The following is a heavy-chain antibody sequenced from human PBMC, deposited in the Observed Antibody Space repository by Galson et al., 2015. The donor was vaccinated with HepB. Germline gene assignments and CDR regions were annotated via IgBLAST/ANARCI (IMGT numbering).Heavy chain of an antibody. V-gene: IGHV3-30*01. CDR1: GFTFSTYT. CDR3: ARDREMSTRWPDYYFHSGMDV. D-gene: IGHD5-24*01. Sequence: SLRLSCAASGFTFSTYTMHWVRQAPGKGLEWVSLTSYDERNKNYADSVKGRFTISRDNSKNTLYLQMNSLRPEDTAVYYCARDREMSTRWPDYYFHSGMDVWGQGTTVTVSS. CDR2: TSYDERNK. J-gene: IGHJ6*02.